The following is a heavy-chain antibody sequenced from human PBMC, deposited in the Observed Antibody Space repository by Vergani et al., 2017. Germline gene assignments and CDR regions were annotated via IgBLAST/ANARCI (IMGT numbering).Heavy chain of an antibody. Sequence: QVQLVQSGAEVKKPGSSVKVSCKASGDTFSSYAISWVRQAPGQGLEWMGWINPNSGGTNYAQKFQGRVTMTRDTSISTAYMELSRLRSEDTAMYYCARLNGDTAMADFDYWGQGTLVTVSS. D-gene: IGHD5-18*01. J-gene: IGHJ4*02. CDR3: ARLNGDTAMADFDY. V-gene: IGHV1-2*02. CDR2: INPNSGGT. CDR1: GDTFSSYA.